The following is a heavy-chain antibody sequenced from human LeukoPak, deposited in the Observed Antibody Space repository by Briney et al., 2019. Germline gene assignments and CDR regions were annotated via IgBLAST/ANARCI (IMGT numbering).Heavy chain of an antibody. D-gene: IGHD4-23*01. V-gene: IGHV4-30-4*01. J-gene: IGHJ5*02. CDR3: ARVDYGGNFEYNWFDP. Sequence: PSETLSLTCTVSGGSISSGDYYWSWIRQPPGKGLEWIGYIYYSGSTYYNPSLKSRVTISVDTSKNRFSLKLSSVTAADTAVYYCARVDYGGNFEYNWFDPWGQGTLVTVSS. CDR1: GGSISSGDYY. CDR2: IYYSGST.